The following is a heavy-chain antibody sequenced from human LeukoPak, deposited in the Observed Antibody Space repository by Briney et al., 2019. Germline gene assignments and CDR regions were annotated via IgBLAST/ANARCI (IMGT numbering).Heavy chain of an antibody. CDR2: IYYSGST. D-gene: IGHD2-21*01. V-gene: IGHV4-59*01. CDR1: GGSISSYY. Sequence: TSETLSLTCTVSGGSISSYYWSWIRQPPGKGLEWIGYIYYSGSTNYNPSLKSRVTISVDTSKNQFSLKLSSVTAADTAVYYCARVRAVIYGMDVWGQGTTVTVSS. J-gene: IGHJ6*02. CDR3: ARVRAVIYGMDV.